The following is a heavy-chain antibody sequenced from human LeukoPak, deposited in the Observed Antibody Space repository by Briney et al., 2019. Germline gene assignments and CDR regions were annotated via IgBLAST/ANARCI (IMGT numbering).Heavy chain of an antibody. V-gene: IGHV3-23*01. D-gene: IGHD2-2*01. CDR3: AKGPNAPTYYYYYMDV. CDR2: ISGSGGST. CDR1: GFTFSSYA. Sequence: PGGSLRLSCAASGFTFSSYAMSWVRQAPGKGLEWVSAISGSGGSTYYADSVKGRFTISRDNSKNTLYLQMNSLRAEDTAVYCCAKGPNAPTYYYYYMDVXGKGTTVTVS. J-gene: IGHJ6*03.